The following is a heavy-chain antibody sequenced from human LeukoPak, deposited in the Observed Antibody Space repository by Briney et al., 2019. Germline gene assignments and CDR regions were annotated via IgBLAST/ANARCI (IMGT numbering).Heavy chain of an antibody. Sequence: SGTLSLTCTVSGGSTSTPDHYWGWIRQPPGKGLEWMGIIYHSGSTYYNPSLKSRVTISVDRSKNQFSLRLTSVTAADTAVYYCARESESTIFGVVNRWFDPWGQGTLVTVSS. CDR2: IYHSGST. J-gene: IGHJ5*02. D-gene: IGHD3-3*01. V-gene: IGHV4-39*07. CDR1: GGSTSTPDHY. CDR3: ARESESTIFGVVNRWFDP.